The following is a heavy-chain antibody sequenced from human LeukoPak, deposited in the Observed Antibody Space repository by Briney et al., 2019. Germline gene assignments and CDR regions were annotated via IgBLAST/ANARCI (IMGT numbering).Heavy chain of an antibody. CDR1: GFTFSSYE. CDR3: ARDRRGSGSYYSVDAFDI. V-gene: IGHV3-48*03. D-gene: IGHD3-10*01. J-gene: IGHJ3*02. Sequence: GGSLRLSCAASGFTFSSYEMNWVRQAPGKGLEGVSYISSSGSTIYYADSVKGRFTISRDNAKNSLYLQMNSLRAEDTAVYYCARDRRGSGSYYSVDAFDIWGQGTMVTVSS. CDR2: ISSSGSTI.